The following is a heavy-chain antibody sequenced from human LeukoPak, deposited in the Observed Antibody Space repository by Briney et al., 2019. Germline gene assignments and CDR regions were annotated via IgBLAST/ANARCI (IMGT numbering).Heavy chain of an antibody. Sequence: GGTLRLSCAASGFTFSSYSMNWVRQAPGKGLEWVSSISSSSSYIFYADSVKGRFTISRDNAKNALYLQMNSLRTEDTAVYYCARVGPAGNEYGSGSYYYWGRGSLVTVSS. J-gene: IGHJ4*02. CDR3: ARVGPAGNEYGSGSYYY. D-gene: IGHD3-10*01. CDR1: GFTFSSYS. CDR2: ISSSSSYI. V-gene: IGHV3-21*01.